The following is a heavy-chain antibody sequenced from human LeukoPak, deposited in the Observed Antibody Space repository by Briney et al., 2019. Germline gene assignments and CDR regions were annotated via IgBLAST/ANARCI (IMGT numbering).Heavy chain of an antibody. CDR2: ISYSGST. D-gene: IGHD2-15*01. J-gene: IGHJ3*02. Sequence: SETLSLTCTVSGGSIISFYWSWLRQSPGKRPEWIGYISYSGSTNYNPSLKSRVTMSLDTSKNQFSLKLSSMTAADTAVYYCARGYTSGNVYVFDIWGQGTMVTVSS. V-gene: IGHV4-59*01. CDR3: ARGYTSGNVYVFDI. CDR1: GGSIISFY.